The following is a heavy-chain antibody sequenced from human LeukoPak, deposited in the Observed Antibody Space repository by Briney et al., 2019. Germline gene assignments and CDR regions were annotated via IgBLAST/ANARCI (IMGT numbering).Heavy chain of an antibody. CDR2: IYYSGST. Sequence: PSETLSLTCTVSSGSISSSSYYWGWIRQPPGKGLEWIGSIYYSGSTYYNPSLKSRVTISVDRSKNQFSLKLSSVTAADTAVYYCARAENGDYFDYWGQGTLVTVSS. J-gene: IGHJ4*02. D-gene: IGHD4-17*01. V-gene: IGHV4-39*07. CDR1: SGSISSSSYY. CDR3: ARAENGDYFDY.